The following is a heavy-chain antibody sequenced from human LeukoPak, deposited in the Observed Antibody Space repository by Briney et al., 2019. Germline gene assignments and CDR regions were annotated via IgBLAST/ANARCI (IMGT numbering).Heavy chain of an antibody. CDR1: GFTFSSYG. Sequence: PGGSLRLSCAASGFTFSSYGLHWVSQAPGQGVEWVAFIRAGGSIKYYTESLKGRFTISRDNSKNTLYLQMNSLRAEDTAVYYCAKGTTGHYHDRSGYWYYFDQWGQGSLVTVSS. J-gene: IGHJ4*02. CDR3: AKGTTGHYHDRSGYWYYFDQ. D-gene: IGHD3-22*01. V-gene: IGHV3-30*02. CDR2: IRAGGSIK.